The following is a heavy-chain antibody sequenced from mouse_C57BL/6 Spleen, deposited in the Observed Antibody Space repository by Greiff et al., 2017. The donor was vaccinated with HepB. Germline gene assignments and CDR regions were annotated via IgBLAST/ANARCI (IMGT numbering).Heavy chain of an antibody. CDR3: ARSTMVTSYAMDY. Sequence: VQLQQPGAELVMPGASVKLSCKASGYTFTSYWMHWVKQRPGQGLEWIGEIDPSDSYTNYNQKFKGKSTLTVDKSSSTAYMQLSSLTSEDSAVYYCARSTMVTSYAMDYWGQGTSVTVSS. J-gene: IGHJ4*01. CDR1: GYTFTSYW. CDR2: IDPSDSYT. D-gene: IGHD2-2*01. V-gene: IGHV1-69*01.